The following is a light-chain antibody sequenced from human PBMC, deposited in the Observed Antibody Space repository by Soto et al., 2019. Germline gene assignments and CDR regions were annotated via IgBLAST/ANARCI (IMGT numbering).Light chain of an antibody. J-gene: IGLJ1*01. CDR2: DVS. V-gene: IGLV2-14*01. Sequence: QSARAQPASVSGSPGQSITISCTGTSSDVVGYNYVSWYQQHPGKAPKLMIYDVSNRPSGVSNRFSGSKSGNTASLTISGLQAEDEADYYCSSYTSSSTLPYVFGTGTKVTVL. CDR3: SSYTSSSTLPYV. CDR1: SSDVVGYNY.